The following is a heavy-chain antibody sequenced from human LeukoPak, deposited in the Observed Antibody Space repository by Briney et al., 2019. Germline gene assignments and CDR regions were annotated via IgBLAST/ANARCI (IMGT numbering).Heavy chain of an antibody. CDR3: ARGSDTEYFHH. CDR2: INSSGGST. J-gene: IGHJ1*01. V-gene: IGHV1-46*01. CDR1: GYXFTYYY. Sequence: ASVKVSCKASGYXFTYYYMHWVRQAPGQGLEWMGIINSSGGSTSYSQKFQGRVTMTRDTSTSTVYMELRSLRSEDTAVYYCARGSDTEYFHHWGQGTLVTVSS. D-gene: IGHD6-19*01.